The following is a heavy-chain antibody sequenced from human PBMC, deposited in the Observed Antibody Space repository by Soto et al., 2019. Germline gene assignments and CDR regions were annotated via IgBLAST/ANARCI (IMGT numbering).Heavy chain of an antibody. Sequence: QVQLVESGGGLVKPGGSLRLSCAASEFTFSHYYMSWIRQAPGKWLEWVSSISNTGSTIYYAASVKGRLTISRYNAQNPLCLQRNSLRADYPAVYCCSRVYRYDDILTGTGGGMDVWGQGSTVTVSS. CDR3: SRVYRYDDILTGTGGGMDV. D-gene: IGHD3-9*01. CDR2: ISNTGSTI. CDR1: EFTFSHYY. J-gene: IGHJ6*02. V-gene: IGHV3-11*01.